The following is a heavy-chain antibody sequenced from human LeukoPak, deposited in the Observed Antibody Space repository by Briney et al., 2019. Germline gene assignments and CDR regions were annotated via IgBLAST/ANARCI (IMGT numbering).Heavy chain of an antibody. D-gene: IGHD3-10*01. CDR3: ARSRLLWFRELLDY. Sequence: SETLSLTCAVYGGSFSGYYWSWIRQPPGKGLEWLGEINHSGSTNYDPSLKSRVTISVDTSKNQFSLKLSSVTAADTAVYYCARSRLLWFRELLDYWGQGTLVTVSS. CDR1: GGSFSGYY. J-gene: IGHJ4*02. CDR2: INHSGST. V-gene: IGHV4-34*01.